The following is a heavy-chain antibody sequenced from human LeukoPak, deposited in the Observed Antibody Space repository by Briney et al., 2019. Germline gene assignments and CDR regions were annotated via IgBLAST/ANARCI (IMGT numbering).Heavy chain of an antibody. V-gene: IGHV3-66*01. CDR3: ARESRLDY. J-gene: IGHJ4*02. Sequence: GGSLRLSCAASGFTVSSNYMSWVRQAPGKGLEWVSVIYSGGSTYYADSVKGRFTISRDNAKNSLYLQMNSLRAEDTAVYYCARESRLDYWGQGTLVTVSS. CDR2: IYSGGST. CDR1: GFTVSSNY.